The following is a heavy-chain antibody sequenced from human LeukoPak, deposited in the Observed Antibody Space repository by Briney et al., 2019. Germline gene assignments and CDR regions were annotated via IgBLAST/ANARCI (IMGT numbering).Heavy chain of an antibody. CDR2: MNPNSGNT. J-gene: IGHJ6*03. CDR3: ARGRIASAAAIYYYYYMDV. CDR1: GYTFTSYD. Sequence: ASVKVSCKASGYTFTSYDINWVRQATGQGLEWMGWMNPNSGNTGYAQKFQGRVTITRNTSISTAYMELSSLRSEDTAVYYRARGRIASAAAIYYYYYMDVWGKGTTVTVSS. D-gene: IGHD6-13*01. V-gene: IGHV1-8*03.